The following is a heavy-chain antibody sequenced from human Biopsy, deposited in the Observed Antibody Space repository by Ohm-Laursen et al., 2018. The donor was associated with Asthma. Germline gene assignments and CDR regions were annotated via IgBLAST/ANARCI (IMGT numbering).Heavy chain of an antibody. J-gene: IGHJ5*02. CDR3: ARGQGRGIQLWSLDP. Sequence: TLSLTWRVSGGSISSDYWSWLRQSPGKGPEWIGYIHNSGNTNYNPSLKSRVTISLDTSKNHFSLRLSFVTAADTAVYFCARGQGRGIQLWSLDPWGQGILVTVSS. CDR1: GGSISSDY. CDR2: IHNSGNT. D-gene: IGHD5-18*01. V-gene: IGHV4-59*01.